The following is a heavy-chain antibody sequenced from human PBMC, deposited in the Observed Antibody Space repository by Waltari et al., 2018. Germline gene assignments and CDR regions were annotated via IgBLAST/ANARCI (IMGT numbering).Heavy chain of an antibody. D-gene: IGHD1-26*01. CDR1: GYTLTKLT. Sequence: QVQLVQSGAEVKTTGASVKVSCKVSGYTLTKLTIPRVPLAPGKGLEWMGGFDPEDGETIYAQKFQGRVTMTEDTSTDTAYMELSSLRSEDTAVYYCATDLVIVGATLGDYWGQGTLVTVSS. CDR3: ATDLVIVGATLGDY. V-gene: IGHV1-24*01. J-gene: IGHJ4*02. CDR2: FDPEDGET.